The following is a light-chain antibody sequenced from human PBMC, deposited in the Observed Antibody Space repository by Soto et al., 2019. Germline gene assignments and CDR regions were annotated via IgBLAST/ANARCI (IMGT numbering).Light chain of an antibody. Sequence: EIVLTQSPATLSLSPGERATLSCRASQSVSSYLAWYQQKPGQAPRLLIYDASNRATGIPARFSGSGSGTDFPLTISSLEPEDFAVYYCQHRSNWPWTFGQGTKVEIK. CDR3: QHRSNWPWT. V-gene: IGKV3-11*01. J-gene: IGKJ1*01. CDR1: QSVSSY. CDR2: DAS.